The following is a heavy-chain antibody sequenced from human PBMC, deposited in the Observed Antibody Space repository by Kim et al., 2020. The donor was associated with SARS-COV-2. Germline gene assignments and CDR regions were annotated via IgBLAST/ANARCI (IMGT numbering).Heavy chain of an antibody. J-gene: IGHJ6*02. D-gene: IGHD3-10*01. V-gene: IGHV3-13*05. CDR1: GFTFSNYD. Sequence: GGSLRLSCAASGFTFSNYDMHWVRQATGKGLEWVSAIGSAGDPYYPVYVKGRFTISRENAKNYLYLPINSLRAEDTAVYYCARAGYALGPYYDYGMDVWGQGTTVTVSS. CDR3: ARAGYALGPYYDYGMDV. CDR2: IGSAGDP.